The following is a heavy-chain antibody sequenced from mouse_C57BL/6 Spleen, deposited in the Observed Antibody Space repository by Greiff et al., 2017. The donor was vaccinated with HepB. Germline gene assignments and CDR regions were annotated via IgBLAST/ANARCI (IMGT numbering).Heavy chain of an antibody. Sequence: EVKLQQSGPELVKPGASVKISCKASGYTFTDYYMNWVKQSHGKSLEWIGDINPNNGGTSYNQKFKGKATLTVDKSSSTAYMELRSLTSEDSAVYYCARSKSPIYYYGSSYYAMDYWGQGTSVTVSS. V-gene: IGHV1-26*01. CDR1: GYTFTDYY. CDR2: INPNNGGT. J-gene: IGHJ4*01. D-gene: IGHD1-1*01. CDR3: ARSKSPIYYYGSSYYAMDY.